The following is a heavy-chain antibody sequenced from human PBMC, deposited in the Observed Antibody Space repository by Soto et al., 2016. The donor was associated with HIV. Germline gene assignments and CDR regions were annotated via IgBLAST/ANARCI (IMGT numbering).Heavy chain of an antibody. V-gene: IGHV3-48*01. Sequence: EVQLVESGGGLVQPGGSLRLSCAASGFTFSSYSMNWVRQAPGKGLEWVSYISSSSSTIYYADSVKGRFTVSRDNAKNSLYLQMNSLRAEDTAVYYCASLYSSSSGRHAFDIWGQGTMVTVSS. CDR3: ASLYSSSSGRHAFDI. J-gene: IGHJ3*02. D-gene: IGHD6-6*01. CDR1: GFTFSSYS. CDR2: ISSSSSTI.